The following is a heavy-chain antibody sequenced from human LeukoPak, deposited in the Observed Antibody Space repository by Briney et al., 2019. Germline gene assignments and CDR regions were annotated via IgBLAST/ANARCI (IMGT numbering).Heavy chain of an antibody. D-gene: IGHD2-2*01. Sequence: PSETLSLTCAVSGYSISSGYYLGWIRQPPGKGLEWIGSIYHSGSTYYNPSLKSRVTISVDTSKNQFSLKLSSVTAADTAVYYCARHCSSTSCIDYWGQGTLVTVSS. CDR3: ARHCSSTSCIDY. CDR2: IYHSGST. J-gene: IGHJ4*02. CDR1: GYSISSGYY. V-gene: IGHV4-38-2*01.